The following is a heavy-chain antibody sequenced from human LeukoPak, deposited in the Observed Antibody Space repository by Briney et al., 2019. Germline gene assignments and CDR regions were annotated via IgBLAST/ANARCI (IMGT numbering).Heavy chain of an antibody. CDR1: GFTFDDYA. CDR3: AKGSEWELPHSWAFDY. CDR2: ISWNSGSI. D-gene: IGHD1-26*01. J-gene: IGHJ4*02. V-gene: IGHV3-9*03. Sequence: GGSLRLSCAASGFTFDDYAMHWVRQAPGKGLEWVSGISWNSGSIGYADSVKGRFTISRDNAKNSLYLQMNSLRAEDMALYYCAKGSEWELPHSWAFDYWGQGTLVTDSS.